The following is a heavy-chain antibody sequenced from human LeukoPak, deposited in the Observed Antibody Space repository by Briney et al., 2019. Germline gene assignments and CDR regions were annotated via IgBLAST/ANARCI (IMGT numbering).Heavy chain of an antibody. CDR1: GFTFSTYG. Sequence: PVRSLRLSCAASGFTFSTYGMHWVRQAPGKGLEWVAIIWSDGSNKYYADSVKGRFTISRDNSKNTLYLQMNSLRAEDTAVYYCAKDRVRELLDYWGQGTLVTVSS. D-gene: IGHD1-26*01. J-gene: IGHJ4*02. V-gene: IGHV3-33*06. CDR3: AKDRVRELLDY. CDR2: IWSDGSNK.